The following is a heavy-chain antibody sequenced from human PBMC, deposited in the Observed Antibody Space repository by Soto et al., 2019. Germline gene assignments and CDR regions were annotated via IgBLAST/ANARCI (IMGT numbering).Heavy chain of an antibody. D-gene: IGHD3-10*01. V-gene: IGHV1-69*17. J-gene: IGHJ4*02. CDR2: IIPIIGVT. Sequence: QVQLVQSGAEVKRPGSSVKVSCESSGDTFNSYVISWVRQAPGQGLEWMGGIIPIIGVTHYAQKFQGRVTISALSSTGTAYMELSTLRFEATALYYCARESLGATGADDGGQGTLVTVSS. CDR3: ARESLGATGADD. CDR1: GDTFNSYV.